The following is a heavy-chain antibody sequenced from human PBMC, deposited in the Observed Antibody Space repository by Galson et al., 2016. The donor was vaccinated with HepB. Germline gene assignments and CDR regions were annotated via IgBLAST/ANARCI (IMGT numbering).Heavy chain of an antibody. CDR1: GFTFTTFA. J-gene: IGHJ1*01. Sequence: SLRLSCAASGFTFTTFAMSWVRQAPGQGLEWVSAISAEGSTTYYADSVKGRFSISRDTSNNTLYLQMNNLKAEDTAIYYCARDGGFCSDATCYYRKRWGQGTLVAVSS. CDR3: ARDGGFCSDATCYYRKR. V-gene: IGHV3-23*01. CDR2: ISAEGSTT. D-gene: IGHD2-15*01.